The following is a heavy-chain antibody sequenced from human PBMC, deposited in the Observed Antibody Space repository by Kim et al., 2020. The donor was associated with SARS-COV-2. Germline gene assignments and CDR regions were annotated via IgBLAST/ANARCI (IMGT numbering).Heavy chain of an antibody. CDR3: ASRHSSSWYYFDY. CDR2: IYYSGST. V-gene: IGHV4-39*01. J-gene: IGHJ4*02. Sequence: SETLSLTCTVSGGSISSSSYYWGWIRQPPGQGLEWIGSIYYSGSTYYNPSLKSRVTISVDTSKNQFSLKLSSVTAADTAVYYCASRHSSSWYYFDYWGQGTLVTVSS. CDR1: GGSISSSSYY. D-gene: IGHD6-13*01.